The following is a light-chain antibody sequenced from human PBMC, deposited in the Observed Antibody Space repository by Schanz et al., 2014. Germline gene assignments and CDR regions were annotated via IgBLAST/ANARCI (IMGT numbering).Light chain of an antibody. CDR2: SNN. V-gene: IGLV1-44*01. CDR1: TSNIGRNT. Sequence: QSVLTQPPSASGTPGQRVTISCSGSTSNIGRNTVNWYQQFPGTAPKLLMYSNNQRPSGVPDRFSGSRSGTSASLAISGLQSEDEADYYCAAWDDSLSGYVFGTGTKLTVL. CDR3: AAWDDSLSGYV. J-gene: IGLJ1*01.